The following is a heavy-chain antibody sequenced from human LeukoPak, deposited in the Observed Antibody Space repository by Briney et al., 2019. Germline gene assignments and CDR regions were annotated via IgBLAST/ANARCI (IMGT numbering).Heavy chain of an antibody. CDR3: AKCIDGSSPDY. CDR2: IKQDGSEK. CDR1: GFTFSSYW. J-gene: IGHJ4*02. D-gene: IGHD6-13*01. V-gene: IGHV3-7*01. Sequence: PGGSLRLSCAASGFTFSSYWMSWVRQAPGKGLEWVANIKQDGSEKYYVDSVKGRFTISRDNAKNSLYLQMNSLRAEDTAVYYCAKCIDGSSPDYWGQGTLVTVSS.